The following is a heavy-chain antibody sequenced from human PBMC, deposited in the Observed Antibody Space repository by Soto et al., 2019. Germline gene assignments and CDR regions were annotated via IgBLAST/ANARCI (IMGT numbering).Heavy chain of an antibody. D-gene: IGHD2-21*01. Sequence: EVQLVESGGGLVQSGGSLTLSCAVSGLTFGDHYMEWVRQAPGKGLEWVARSRNKAKSYSTDFAASVKGRFTISRDESKNSLNLQMNCLMTEDTAVYYCSILEGAWGQGTLVTVSS. V-gene: IGHV3-72*01. CDR1: GLTFGDHY. CDR2: SRNKAKSYST. J-gene: IGHJ5*02. CDR3: SILEGA.